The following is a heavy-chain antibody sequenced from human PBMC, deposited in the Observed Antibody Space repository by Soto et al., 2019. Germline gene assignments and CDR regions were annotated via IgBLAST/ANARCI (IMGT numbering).Heavy chain of an antibody. CDR2: RNPKSGGT. CDR3: VEVADVKYGYYQAMEV. J-gene: IGHJ6*02. CDR1: GYSFTGQG. V-gene: IGHV1-8*01. D-gene: IGHD1-26*01. Sequence: QVELVQSGAEARKPGASVTVSCKSSGYSFTGQGVNWVRQASGQGLERMGWRNPKSGGTGYAQKFEGRVTMTRDTSINAAYTNPSGLKSQDTAVYYWVEVADVKYGYYQAMEVWGQGTPVTVSS.